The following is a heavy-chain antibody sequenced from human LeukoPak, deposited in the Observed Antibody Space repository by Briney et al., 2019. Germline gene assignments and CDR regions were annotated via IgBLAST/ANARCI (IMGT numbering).Heavy chain of an antibody. CDR2: IRTSSAYT. Sequence: GGSLRLSCAASGFTFSDHYMSWIRQAPGKGLEWVSYIRTSSAYTNYADSVKGRFTISRDNAKNSLYLQMNSLRAEDTAVYYCARSLQGFTDFDWMNAFDIWGQGTMVTVSS. J-gene: IGHJ3*02. CDR3: ARSLQGFTDFDWMNAFDI. D-gene: IGHD3-9*01. CDR1: GFTFSDHY. V-gene: IGHV3-11*03.